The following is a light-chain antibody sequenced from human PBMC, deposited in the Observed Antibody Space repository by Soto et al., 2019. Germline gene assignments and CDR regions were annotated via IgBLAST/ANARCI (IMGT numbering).Light chain of an antibody. V-gene: IGLV1-47*02. CDR3: AAWDDSLSGHVV. Sequence: QSVLTQPPSASGTPGQRVTISCSGSSSNIGSNYVYWYQQLPGTAPKLLIFSNNQRPSGVPDRFSGAKSGTSASLAISGLRSEDEADDYCAAWDDSLSGHVVFGGGTKVTVL. CDR1: SSNIGSNY. J-gene: IGLJ2*01. CDR2: SNN.